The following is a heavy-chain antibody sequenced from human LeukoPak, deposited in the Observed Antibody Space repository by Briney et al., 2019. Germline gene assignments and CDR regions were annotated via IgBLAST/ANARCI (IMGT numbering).Heavy chain of an antibody. CDR2: IKQDGGTK. V-gene: IGHV3-7*01. J-gene: IGHJ4*02. CDR3: ARDTVGSLDY. CDR1: GFTLSNPW. Sequence: PGGSLRLSCVASGFTLSNPWMAWVRQAPGKGLEWVANIKQDGGTKHYADSLRGRFTISRDNPKNSLYLQMNSLRSDDTALYYCARDTVGSLDYWGQGILVTVAS. D-gene: IGHD2-8*02.